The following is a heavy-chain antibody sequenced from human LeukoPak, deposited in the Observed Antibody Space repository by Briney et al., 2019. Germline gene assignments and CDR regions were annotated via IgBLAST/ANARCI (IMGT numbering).Heavy chain of an antibody. CDR2: IYTSGST. Sequence: PSEALSLTCTASGGSISSYYWSWIRQPAGKGLEWIGRIYTSGSTNYNPSLKSRVTMSVDTSKNQFSLKLSSVTAADTAVYYCARSYYYDSSGYSSYYYYMDVWGKGTTVTVSS. V-gene: IGHV4-4*07. J-gene: IGHJ6*03. CDR3: ARSYYYDSSGYSSYYYYMDV. D-gene: IGHD3-22*01. CDR1: GGSISSYY.